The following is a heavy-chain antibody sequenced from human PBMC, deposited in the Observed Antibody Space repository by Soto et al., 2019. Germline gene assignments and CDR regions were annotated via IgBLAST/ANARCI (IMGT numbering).Heavy chain of an antibody. J-gene: IGHJ6*02. D-gene: IGHD6-19*01. CDR3: ATGRILVAGNSAYYGMDV. V-gene: IGHV1-69*01. Sequence: QMQLVQSGAEVKKPGSSVKVSCKASGGNPSNSAISWVRQAPGQGLEWMGGIIPVFGIVNYAQKFQGRVTITADEATNTAHMELSRLRSEDTAMYYCATGRILVAGNSAYYGMDVWGQGTTVTVSS. CDR1: GGNPSNSA. CDR2: IIPVFGIV.